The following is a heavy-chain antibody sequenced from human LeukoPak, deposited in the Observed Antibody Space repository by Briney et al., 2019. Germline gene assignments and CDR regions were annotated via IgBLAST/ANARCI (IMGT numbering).Heavy chain of an antibody. CDR2: VFYNGNT. Sequence: SETLSLTCTVSGGSINTKAHYWACIRQTPGKGLEWIGSVFYNGNTYYNPSLKSRVAISVDTSKNQFSLRLSSVTAADTAVYHCAKHGEDSTGYYADFFDHCGQGTLITVSS. V-gene: IGHV4-39*01. CDR3: AKHGEDSTGYYADFFDH. J-gene: IGHJ4*02. CDR1: GGSINTKAHY. D-gene: IGHD3-22*01.